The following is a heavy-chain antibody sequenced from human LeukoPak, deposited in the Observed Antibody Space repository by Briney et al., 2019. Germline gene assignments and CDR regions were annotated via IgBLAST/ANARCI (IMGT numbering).Heavy chain of an antibody. Sequence: GGSLRLSCAASGFTFSGSAMHWVRQASGKGLEWVGRIRSKANSYATAYAASVKGRFTISRDDSKNTAYLQMNSLKTEDTAVYYCTRETRGVAYDYWGQGTLVTVSS. J-gene: IGHJ4*02. CDR1: GFTFSGSA. CDR2: IRSKANSYAT. V-gene: IGHV3-73*01. CDR3: TRETRGVAYDY. D-gene: IGHD3-10*01.